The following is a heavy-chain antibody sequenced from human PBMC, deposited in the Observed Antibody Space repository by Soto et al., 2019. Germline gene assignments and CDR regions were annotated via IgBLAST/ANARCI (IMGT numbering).Heavy chain of an antibody. Sequence: GGSLRLSCGASGFTFSSYARSWVRQAPGKGLEWVSAISGSGGSTHYADSVKGRFTISRDNSKNTLYLQMNSLRAEDTAVYYCAQATYLTFSAFDIWGQGTMVTVSS. V-gene: IGHV3-23*01. J-gene: IGHJ3*02. D-gene: IGHD2-21*01. CDR1: GFTFSSYA. CDR3: AQATYLTFSAFDI. CDR2: ISGSGGST.